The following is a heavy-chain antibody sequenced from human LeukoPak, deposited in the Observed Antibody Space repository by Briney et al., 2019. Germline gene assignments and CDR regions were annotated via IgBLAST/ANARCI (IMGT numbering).Heavy chain of an antibody. V-gene: IGHV3-30*09. J-gene: IGHJ4*02. Sequence: QAGGSLRLSCAASGLSVNVNYMSWVRQAPGKGLEWVSIISSDGSNKYYADSVKGRFAISRDNSNNTLYLQMNSLRAEDTAVYYCARRSRDGWYFDYWGQGTLVTVSS. D-gene: IGHD5-24*01. CDR2: ISSDGSNK. CDR3: ARRSRDGWYFDY. CDR1: GLSVNVNY.